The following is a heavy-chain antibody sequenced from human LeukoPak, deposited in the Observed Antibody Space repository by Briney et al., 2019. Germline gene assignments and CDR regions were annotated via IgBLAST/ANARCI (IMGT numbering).Heavy chain of an antibody. J-gene: IGHJ4*02. CDR3: ARHAGGISATGTRPFDY. CDR2: IYYSGST. V-gene: IGHV4-39*01. CDR1: GASFSSSTYY. D-gene: IGHD6-13*01. Sequence: SETLSLTCTVSGASFSSSTYYWGWIRQSPGKGLEWIGSIYYSGSTYYNPSLKSRVTMSVDTSKNQFSLKLSSVTAADTAVYYCARHAGGISATGTRPFDYWGQGTLVTVSS.